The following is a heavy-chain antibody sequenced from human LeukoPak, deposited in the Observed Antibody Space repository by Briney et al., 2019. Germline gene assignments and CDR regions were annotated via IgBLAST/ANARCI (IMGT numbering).Heavy chain of an antibody. J-gene: IGHJ5*02. V-gene: IGHV1-18*01. CDR3: ARQLEYYDXWSGFPHSNNWFDP. CDR1: GYTFTSYG. D-gene: IGHD3-3*01. Sequence: ASVKVSCKASGYTFTSYGISWVRQAPGQGLEWMGWISAYNGNTNYAQKLQGRVTMTTDTSTSTAYMELRSLRSDNTAVYYCARQLEYYDXWSGFPHSNNWFDPWGQGTLVTVSS. CDR2: ISAYNGNT.